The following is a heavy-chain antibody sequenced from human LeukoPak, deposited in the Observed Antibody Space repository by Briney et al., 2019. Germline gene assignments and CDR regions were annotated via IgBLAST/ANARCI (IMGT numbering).Heavy chain of an antibody. J-gene: IGHJ4*02. CDR2: IWYDGSNK. V-gene: IGHV3-33*01. CDR1: GFTFSSYG. Sequence: GGSLRLSCAASGFTFSSYGMHWVRQAPGKGLEWVAVIWYDGSNKYYADSVKGRFTISRDNSKNTLYLQMNSLRAEDTAVYYCASMIGSLYYFDYWGQGTLVTVSS. CDR3: ASMIGSLYYFDY. D-gene: IGHD3-22*01.